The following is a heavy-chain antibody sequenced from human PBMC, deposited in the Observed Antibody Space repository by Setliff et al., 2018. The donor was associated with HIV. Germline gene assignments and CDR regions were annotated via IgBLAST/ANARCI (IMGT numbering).Heavy chain of an antibody. CDR2: INHRGNT. D-gene: IGHD6-25*01. J-gene: IGHJ6*03. V-gene: IGHV4-34*01. Sequence: PSETLSLTCAVYGGPFDVHTWNWVRQAPGKRLEWLAVINHRGNTNLNPSLKGRLTIAVDTSRDQFSLSLKSVTVADSAAYFCARGQRASPGPGTHYLDVWSKGTSVTVSS. CDR3: ARGQRASPGPGTHYLDV. CDR1: GGPFDVHT.